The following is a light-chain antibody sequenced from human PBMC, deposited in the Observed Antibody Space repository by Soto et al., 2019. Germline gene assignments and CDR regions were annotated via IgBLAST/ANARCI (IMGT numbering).Light chain of an antibody. J-gene: IGKJ2*01. CDR1: QTIRTY. V-gene: IGKV1-39*01. Sequence: DIQMTQSPSSLSASVGDRVVITCRASQTIRTYLNWYQQKPGKAPKLLIYAASSLQSGVPSRFSGSGSGTDFTLTISSLQPEDIANYYCQQSYSTPNTFGQGTKLEIK. CDR2: AAS. CDR3: QQSYSTPNT.